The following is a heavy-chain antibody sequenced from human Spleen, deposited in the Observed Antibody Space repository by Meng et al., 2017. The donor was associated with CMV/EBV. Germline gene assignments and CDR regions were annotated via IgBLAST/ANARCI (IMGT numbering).Heavy chain of an antibody. CDR1: GYSFTSYW. V-gene: IGHV5-51*01. CDR3: ARHGLRQLVEYNWFDP. Sequence: KVSCKGSGYSFTSYWIGWVRQMPGKGLEWMGIIYPGDSDTRYSSSFQGQVTISADKSISTAYLQWSSLKASDTAMYYCARHGLRQLVEYNWFDPWGQGTLVTVSS. CDR2: IYPGDSDT. D-gene: IGHD6-6*01. J-gene: IGHJ5*02.